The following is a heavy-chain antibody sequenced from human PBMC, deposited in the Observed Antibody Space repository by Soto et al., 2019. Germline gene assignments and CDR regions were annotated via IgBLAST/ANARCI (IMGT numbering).Heavy chain of an antibody. CDR1: GFTFSSYA. D-gene: IGHD3-9*01. V-gene: IGHV3-23*01. J-gene: IGHJ4*02. Sequence: GGSLRLSCAASGFTFSSYAMSWVRQAPGKGLEWVSAISGSGGSTYYADSVEGRFTISRANSKNTLYLQMNSLRAEDAAVYYCAKDPPLRYFDWSPYYFDYWGQGTLVTVSS. CDR2: ISGSGGST. CDR3: AKDPPLRYFDWSPYYFDY.